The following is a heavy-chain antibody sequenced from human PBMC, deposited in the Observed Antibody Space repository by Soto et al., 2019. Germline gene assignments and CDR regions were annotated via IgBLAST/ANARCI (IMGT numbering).Heavy chain of an antibody. CDR2: ISGSGGST. Sequence: GGSLRLSCAASGFTFSSYAMSWVRQAPGKGLEWVSAISGSGGSTYYADSVKGRFTISRDNSKNTLYLQMNSLRAEDTAVYYCAKDPAVAGMGYYFDYWGQGTLVTVSS. CDR1: GFTFSSYA. V-gene: IGHV3-23*01. CDR3: AKDPAVAGMGYYFDY. D-gene: IGHD6-19*01. J-gene: IGHJ4*02.